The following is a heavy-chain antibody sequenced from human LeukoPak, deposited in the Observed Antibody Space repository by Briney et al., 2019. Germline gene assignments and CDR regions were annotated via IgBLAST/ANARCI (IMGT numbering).Heavy chain of an antibody. Sequence: GSSVKVSCKTSGYTFNIFAITLVRQPPAQGLEWMGWINPHSGNTNNAQKVKGRVTLTTDTSTRAAYMALRSLRSDDTAMYHCASGEAFPGSFDFWGQGTVIAVSS. V-gene: IGHV1-18*01. D-gene: IGHD3-10*01. CDR3: ASGEAFPGSFDF. CDR1: GYTFNIFA. J-gene: IGHJ4*02. CDR2: INPHSGNT.